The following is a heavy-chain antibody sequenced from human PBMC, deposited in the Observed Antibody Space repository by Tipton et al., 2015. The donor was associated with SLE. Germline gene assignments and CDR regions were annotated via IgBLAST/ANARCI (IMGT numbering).Heavy chain of an antibody. CDR3: ARDLLASSSWPLDY. CDR1: GFTFSSYA. J-gene: IGHJ4*02. Sequence: SLRLSCAASGFTFSSYAMHWVRQAPGKGLEWVAVISYDGSNKYYADSVKGRFTISRDNSKNTLYLQMNSLRAEDTAVYYCARDLLASSSWPLDYWGQGTLVTVSS. CDR2: ISYDGSNK. D-gene: IGHD6-13*01. V-gene: IGHV3-30*04.